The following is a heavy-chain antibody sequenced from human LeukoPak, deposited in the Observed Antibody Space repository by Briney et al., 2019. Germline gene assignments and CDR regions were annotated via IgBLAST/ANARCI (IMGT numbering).Heavy chain of an antibody. Sequence: ASVKVSCTASGYTFTSYGISWVRQAPGQGLEWMGWISAYNGNTNYAQKLQGRVTMTTDTSTSTAYMELRSLRSDDTAVYYCARGYYYDSSGYLRFDYWGQGTLVTVSS. J-gene: IGHJ4*02. CDR1: GYTFTSYG. CDR2: ISAYNGNT. CDR3: ARGYYYDSSGYLRFDY. V-gene: IGHV1-18*01. D-gene: IGHD3-22*01.